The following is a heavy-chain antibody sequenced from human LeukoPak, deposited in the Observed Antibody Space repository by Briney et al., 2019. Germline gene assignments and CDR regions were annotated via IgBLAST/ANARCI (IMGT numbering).Heavy chain of an antibody. Sequence: ASVKVSCKASGYTFTSYDINWARQATGQGLEWMGWMNPNSGNTGYAQKFQGRVTMTRNTSISTAYMELSSLRSEDTAVYYCATAHSYSSSSFDPWGQGTLVTVSS. CDR1: GYTFTSYD. CDR3: ATAHSYSSSSFDP. J-gene: IGHJ5*02. CDR2: MNPNSGNT. D-gene: IGHD6-6*01. V-gene: IGHV1-8*01.